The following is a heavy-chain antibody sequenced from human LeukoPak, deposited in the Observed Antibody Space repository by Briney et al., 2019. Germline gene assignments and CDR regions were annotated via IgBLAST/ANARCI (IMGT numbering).Heavy chain of an antibody. CDR2: INPSGGST. V-gene: IGHV1-46*01. Sequence: ASVKVSCKASGYTFTSYYMHWVRQAPGQGLEWMGIINPSGGSTSYAQKFQGRVTMTRDTSTSTVYTELSSLRSEDTAVYYCARSSVGQDFDYWGQGTLVTVSS. J-gene: IGHJ4*02. CDR1: GYTFTSYY. D-gene: IGHD2-15*01. CDR3: ARSSVGQDFDY.